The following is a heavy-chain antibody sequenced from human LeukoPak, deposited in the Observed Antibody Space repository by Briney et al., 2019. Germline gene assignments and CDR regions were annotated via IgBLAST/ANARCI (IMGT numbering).Heavy chain of an antibody. Sequence: SSETLSLTCTVSGGSISSGSYYWGWIRQPPGKGLEWIGSIYYSGSTYYNPSLKSRVTISVDTSKNQFSLKLSSVTAADTAVYYCAGGVQLGYCSGGSCSYNLDYWGQGTLVTVSS. V-gene: IGHV4-39*07. CDR1: GGSISSGSYY. CDR2: IYYSGST. D-gene: IGHD2-15*01. J-gene: IGHJ4*02. CDR3: AGGVQLGYCSGGSCSYNLDY.